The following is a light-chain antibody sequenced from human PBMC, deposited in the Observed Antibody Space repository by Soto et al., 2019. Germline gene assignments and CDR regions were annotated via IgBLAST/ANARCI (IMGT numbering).Light chain of an antibody. CDR2: YRSDSDK. V-gene: IGLV5-45*03. CDR1: SDITVGTYR. J-gene: IGLJ1*01. Sequence: QLVLTQPSSLSASPGASASLTCTLRSDITVGTYRIYWYQQKPGSPPQYLLRYRSDSDKQQGSGVPSRFSGSTDASANAGILLISGLQSEDEADYYCMIWHSSAYVFGTGTKLTVL. CDR3: MIWHSSAYV.